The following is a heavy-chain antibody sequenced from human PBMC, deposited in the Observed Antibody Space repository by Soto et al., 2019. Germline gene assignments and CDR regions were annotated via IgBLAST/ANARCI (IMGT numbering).Heavy chain of an antibody. Sequence: QVQLVQSGAEVKKPGASVKVSCKASGYTFTSYGISWVRQAPGQGLEWMGWISAYNGNTDYAQKHQGRVTMTTNTSTTTAYMELMSRRLDDTAVYYCARDPLRYYDVLFGYQAVGWFDPWGQGTLVTVS. CDR1: GYTFTSYG. J-gene: IGHJ5*02. CDR2: ISAYNGNT. V-gene: IGHV1-18*04. CDR3: ARDPLRYYDVLFGYQAVGWFDP. D-gene: IGHD3-9*01.